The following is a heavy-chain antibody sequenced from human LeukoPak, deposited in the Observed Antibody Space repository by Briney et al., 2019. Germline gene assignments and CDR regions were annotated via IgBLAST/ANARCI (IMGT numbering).Heavy chain of an antibody. CDR2: INEDGSIT. CDR3: ARGVGGSGSY. Sequence: GGSLRLSCAVSGFTFSRYWMHWVRQAPGKGLMWVSRINEDGSITDYADSVKGRFTISRDNAQNTLYLQMNSLRAEDTAVYYCARGVGGSGSYWGQGNLVTVSS. CDR1: GFTFSRYW. V-gene: IGHV3-74*01. J-gene: IGHJ4*02. D-gene: IGHD3-10*01.